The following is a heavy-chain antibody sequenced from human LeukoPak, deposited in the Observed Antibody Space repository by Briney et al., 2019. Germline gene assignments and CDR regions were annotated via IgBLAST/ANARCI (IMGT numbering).Heavy chain of an antibody. CDR3: ANLIVGAHNWFDP. CDR2: INHSGST. V-gene: IGHV4-34*01. J-gene: IGHJ5*02. CDR1: GGSFSGYY. Sequence: PSETLSLTCAVYGGSFSGYYWSWIRQPPGKGLEWIGEINHSGSTNYNPSLKSRVTISVDTSKNQFSLKLSSVTAADTAVYYCANLIVGAHNWFDPWGQGTLVTVSS. D-gene: IGHD1-26*01.